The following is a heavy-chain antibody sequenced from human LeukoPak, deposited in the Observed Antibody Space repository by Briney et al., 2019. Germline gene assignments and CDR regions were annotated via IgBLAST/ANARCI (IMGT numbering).Heavy chain of an antibody. Sequence: PSETLSLTCAVYGGSFSGYYWSWIRQPPGKGLEWIGEINHSGSTNYNPSLKSRVTISVDTSKNQFSLKLNSLTAADTAVYYCARDGSGWYGWFDPWGQGTLVTVSS. J-gene: IGHJ5*02. CDR3: ARDGSGWYGWFDP. V-gene: IGHV4-34*01. CDR2: INHSGST. D-gene: IGHD6-13*01. CDR1: GGSFSGYY.